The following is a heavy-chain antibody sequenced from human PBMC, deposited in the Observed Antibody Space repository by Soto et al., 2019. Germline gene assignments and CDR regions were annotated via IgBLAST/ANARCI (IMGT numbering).Heavy chain of an antibody. D-gene: IGHD6-6*01. CDR1: GASISSGDHY. V-gene: IGHV4-30-4*01. J-gene: IGHJ3*01. Sequence: QGQLQESGPGVVRPSQTLSLTCTVSGASISSGDHYWTWIRQPPGKGLEWIGYIYYSGSTFYNPPLNSPVTMSIDMSKSQFSLNLRSVTAADTAVYYCASSPPTDAFDLWGQGTMVIVSS. CDR3: ASSPPTDAFDL. CDR2: IYYSGST.